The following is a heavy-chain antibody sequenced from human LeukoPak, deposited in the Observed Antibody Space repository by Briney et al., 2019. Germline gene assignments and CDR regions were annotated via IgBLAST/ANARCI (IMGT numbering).Heavy chain of an antibody. CDR2: ISYDGSNK. Sequence: PGRSLRLSCAASGFTFSSYAMHWVRQAPGKGLEWVAVISYDGSNKYYADSVKGRFTISRDNSKNTLYLQMNSLRAEDTAVYYCARDPIAAAALDYWGQGTLVNVSS. D-gene: IGHD6-13*01. CDR3: ARDPIAAAALDY. V-gene: IGHV3-30*04. CDR1: GFTFSSYA. J-gene: IGHJ4*02.